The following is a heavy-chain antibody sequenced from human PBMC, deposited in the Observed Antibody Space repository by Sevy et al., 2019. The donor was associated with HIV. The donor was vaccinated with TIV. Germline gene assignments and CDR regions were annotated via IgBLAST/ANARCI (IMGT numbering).Heavy chain of an antibody. V-gene: IGHV4-59*08. Sequence: AETLSLTCTVSGGSITSLYWNWIRQPPGKGLEWIANIYYNGHINYNPSLKSRVTLSLDASKNQFSLRLSSVPAADTAMYYCAGENAWGRGYSWGQGTLVIVSS. D-gene: IGHD1-26*01. CDR2: IYYNGHI. CDR1: GGSITSLY. CDR3: AGENAWGRGYS. J-gene: IGHJ4*02.